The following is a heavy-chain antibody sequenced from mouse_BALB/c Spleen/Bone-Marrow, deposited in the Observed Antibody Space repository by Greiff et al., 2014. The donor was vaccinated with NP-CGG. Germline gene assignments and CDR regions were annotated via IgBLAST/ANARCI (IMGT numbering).Heavy chain of an antibody. CDR1: GYTFTSYW. Sequence: QVQLQQSGAELVRPGASVKLSCKASGYTFTSYWINWVKQRPGQGLEWIGNIYPSDSYTNYNQKFKDKATLTVDKYSSTAYMQLSSPTSEDSAVYYCTRRLTGSYAMDYWGQGTPVTVSS. CDR2: IYPSDSYT. J-gene: IGHJ4*01. V-gene: IGHV1-69*02. CDR3: TRRLTGSYAMDY. D-gene: IGHD4-1*01.